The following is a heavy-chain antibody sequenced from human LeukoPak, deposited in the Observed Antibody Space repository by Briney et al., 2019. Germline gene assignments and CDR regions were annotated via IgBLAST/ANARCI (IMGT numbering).Heavy chain of an antibody. Sequence: SETLSLTCAVYGGSFSGYYWSWIRQPPGKGLEWIGEINHSGSTYYNPSLKSRVTISVDTSKNQFSLKLSSVTAADTAVYYCARGGILWFGELSYYFDYWGQGTLVTVSS. CDR1: GGSFSGYY. CDR3: ARGGILWFGELSYYFDY. J-gene: IGHJ4*02. D-gene: IGHD3-10*01. V-gene: IGHV4-34*01. CDR2: INHSGST.